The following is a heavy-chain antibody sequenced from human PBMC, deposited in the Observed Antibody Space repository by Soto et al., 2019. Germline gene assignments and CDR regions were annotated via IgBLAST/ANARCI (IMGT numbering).Heavy chain of an antibody. CDR2: IYYRGNT. V-gene: IGHV4-39*01. CDR1: GDSINSDKYY. Sequence: QLQLQESGPGLVKPSETLSLTCSVSGDSINSDKYYWGWIRQPPGKGLEWIGSIYYRGNTYYNPSLQTLVTISLDKSKSQFSLKLNSVTAADSAVYFCARLEVLATISYYFDFWGQGALVTVSS. J-gene: IGHJ4*02. D-gene: IGHD2-8*02. CDR3: ARLEVLATISYYFDF.